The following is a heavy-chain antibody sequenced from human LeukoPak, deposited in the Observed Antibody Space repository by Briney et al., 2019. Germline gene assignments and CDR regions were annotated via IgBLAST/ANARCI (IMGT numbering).Heavy chain of an antibody. V-gene: IGHV1-69*06. J-gene: IGHJ4*02. Sequence: GASVKVSCKASGYTFTSYYMHWVRQAPGQGLEWMGGIIPIFGTANYAQKFQGRVTITADTSTSTAYMELRSLRFDDTAVYYCARDKLWFGELCEYWGQGTLVTVSS. CDR3: ARDKLWFGELCEY. D-gene: IGHD3-10*01. CDR1: GYTFTSYY. CDR2: IIPIFGTA.